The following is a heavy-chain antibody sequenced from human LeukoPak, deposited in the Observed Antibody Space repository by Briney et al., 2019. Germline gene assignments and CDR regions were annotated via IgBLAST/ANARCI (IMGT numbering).Heavy chain of an antibody. CDR3: ARVDTAMDYFDY. J-gene: IGHJ4*02. D-gene: IGHD5-18*01. V-gene: IGHV4-4*07. Sequence: SETLSLTCTVSGGSISSYYWSWIRQPAGKGLEWIGRIYTSGSTNYNPSPKSRVTISVDTSKNQFSLKLSSVTAADTAVYYCARVDTAMDYFDYWGQGTLVTVSS. CDR1: GGSISSYY. CDR2: IYTSGST.